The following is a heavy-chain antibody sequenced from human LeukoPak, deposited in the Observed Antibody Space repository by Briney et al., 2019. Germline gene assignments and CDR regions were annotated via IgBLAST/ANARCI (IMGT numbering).Heavy chain of an antibody. D-gene: IGHD3-16*02. J-gene: IGHJ4*02. Sequence: GSLRLSCVVSGFIVSNNYMTWVRQAPGKGLEGVSVIYSGGSTYYADSVKGRFTISRDISKNTLYLQMDSLRAEDTAVYYCARDCFDYVWGSYRHWGQGTLVTVSS. CDR3: ARDCFDYVWGSYRH. CDR1: GFIVSNNY. V-gene: IGHV3-53*01. CDR2: IYSGGST.